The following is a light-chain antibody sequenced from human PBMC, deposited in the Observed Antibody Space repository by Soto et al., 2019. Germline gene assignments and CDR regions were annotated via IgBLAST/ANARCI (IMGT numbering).Light chain of an antibody. V-gene: IGKV1D-13*01. J-gene: IGKJ2*01. CDR2: EAS. Sequence: AIQLTQAPSSLSASVGDRVTISCRTSQDISSALAWYQQRPGKPPKLLLTEASSLETDVPSRFSGSGSGTVFTLTISSLQPEDFATYYCQQFNDFPWTFGQGTTLEIK. CDR3: QQFNDFPWT. CDR1: QDISSA.